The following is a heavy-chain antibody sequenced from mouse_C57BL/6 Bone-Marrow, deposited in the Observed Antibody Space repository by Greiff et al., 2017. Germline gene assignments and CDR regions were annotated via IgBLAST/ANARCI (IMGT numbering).Heavy chain of an antibody. CDR1: GFTFSSYG. CDR3: ASDYDPWFAY. V-gene: IGHV5-6*01. J-gene: IGHJ3*01. Sequence: EVQLMESGGDLVKPGGSLKLSCAASGFTFSSYGMSWVRQTPDKRLEWVATISSGGSYTYYPDSVKGRFTISRDNAKNTLYLQMSSLKSEDTAMYYCASDYDPWFAYWGQGTLVTVSA. D-gene: IGHD2-4*01. CDR2: ISSGGSYT.